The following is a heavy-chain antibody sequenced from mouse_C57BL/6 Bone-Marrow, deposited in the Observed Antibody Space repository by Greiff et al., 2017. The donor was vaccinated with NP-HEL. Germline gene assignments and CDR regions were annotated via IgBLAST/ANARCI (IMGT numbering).Heavy chain of an antibody. CDR3: ARRRYGSSYWYFDV. CDR1: GYTFTNYW. D-gene: IGHD1-1*01. CDR2: IYPGGGYT. V-gene: IGHV1-63*01. J-gene: IGHJ1*03. Sequence: QVQLQQSGAELVRPGTSVKMSCKASGYTFTNYWIGWAKQRPGHGLEWIGDIYPGGGYTNYNEKFKGQATLTADKSYRTAYMQFSSLTSEDSAIDYCARRRYGSSYWYFDVWGTGTTVTVSS.